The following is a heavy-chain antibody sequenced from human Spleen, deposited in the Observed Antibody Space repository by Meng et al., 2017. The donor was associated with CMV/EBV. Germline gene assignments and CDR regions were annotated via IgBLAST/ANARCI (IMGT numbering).Heavy chain of an antibody. J-gene: IGHJ6*02. CDR3: ARERIVPAARNYYYGMDV. Sequence: ASVKVSCKASGYTFTSYYMHWVRQAPGQGLEWMGIINPSGGSTSYAQKFQGRVTMTRDTSTSTVYMELSSLRYEDTAVYYCARERIVPAARNYYYGMDVWGQGTTVTVSS. CDR2: INPSGGST. V-gene: IGHV1-46*01. CDR1: GYTFTSYY. D-gene: IGHD2-2*01.